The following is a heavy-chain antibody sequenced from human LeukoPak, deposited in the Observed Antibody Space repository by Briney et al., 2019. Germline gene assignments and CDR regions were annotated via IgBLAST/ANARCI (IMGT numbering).Heavy chain of an antibody. V-gene: IGHV4-59*01. Sequence: SETLSLTCTVSSGSISSYYWSWIRQPPGKGLGWIGYIYYSGNTNYNPSLKSRVTMSVDTSKNQFSLKLSSVTAADTAVYYCARDQGDILDYWGQGTLVTASS. CDR1: SGSISSYY. D-gene: IGHD2-21*02. CDR2: IYYSGNT. J-gene: IGHJ4*02. CDR3: ARDQGDILDY.